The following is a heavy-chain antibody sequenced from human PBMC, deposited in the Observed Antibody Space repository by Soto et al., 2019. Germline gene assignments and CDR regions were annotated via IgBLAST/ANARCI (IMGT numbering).Heavy chain of an antibody. CDR1: GFSVSSNY. D-gene: IGHD6-13*01. CDR2: FYTDGSR. V-gene: IGHV3-53*01. J-gene: IGHJ6*02. CDR3: AKLGGVRRYSSSWYGRYYYGMDV. Sequence: GGSLRLSCAASGFSVSSNYMSWVRQAPGKGLEWVSVFYTDGSRYYADSVKGRCTMSRDTSKNTLNLQMNSLRAEDTAVYYCAKLGGVRRYSSSWYGRYYYGMDVWGQGTTVTVSS.